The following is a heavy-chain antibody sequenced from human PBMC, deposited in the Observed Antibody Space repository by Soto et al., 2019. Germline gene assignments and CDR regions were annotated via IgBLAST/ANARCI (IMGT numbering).Heavy chain of an antibody. D-gene: IGHD6-19*01. CDR2: INAGNGNT. J-gene: IGHJ4*02. CDR3: ARDPRQRYSSGLDY. Sequence: ASVKVSCKAPGYTFTSYAMHWVRQAPGQRLEWMGWINAGNGNTKYSQKFQGRVTITRDTSASTAYMELSSLRSEDTAVYYCARDPRQRYSSGLDYWGQGTLVTVSS. V-gene: IGHV1-3*01. CDR1: GYTFTSYA.